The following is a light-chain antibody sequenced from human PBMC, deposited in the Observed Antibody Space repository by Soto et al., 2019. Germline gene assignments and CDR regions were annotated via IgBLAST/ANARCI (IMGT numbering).Light chain of an antibody. V-gene: IGKV3-20*01. CDR2: GAS. CDR1: QSVSSTY. J-gene: IGKJ1*01. CDR3: QQYGISPT. Sequence: EIVLTQSPGTLSLSPGERATLSCRASQSVSSTYLAWYQQKHGQAPRLLIYGASSRATGIPDRFSGSGAGTDFTLTISRLEPEYFAVYYCQQYGISPTFGQGTKVEIK.